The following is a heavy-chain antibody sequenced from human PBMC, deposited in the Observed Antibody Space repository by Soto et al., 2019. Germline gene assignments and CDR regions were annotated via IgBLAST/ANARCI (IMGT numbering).Heavy chain of an antibody. CDR3: ARHPSDFWFDP. Sequence: TLSLTCTVSGVSISGYYWSWLRQPPGKGLEWIGYIYNIGSTYYNPSLKSRVTVSVDTSKNQFSLKLSSVTAADTAVYYCARHPSDFWFDPWGQGTLVTVSS. CDR2: IYNIGST. D-gene: IGHD2-21*02. CDR1: GVSISGYY. V-gene: IGHV4-59*08. J-gene: IGHJ5*02.